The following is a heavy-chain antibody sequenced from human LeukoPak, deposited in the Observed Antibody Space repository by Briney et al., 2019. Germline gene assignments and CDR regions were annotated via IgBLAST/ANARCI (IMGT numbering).Heavy chain of an antibody. J-gene: IGHJ4*02. CDR1: GGSFSGYY. D-gene: IGHD3-16*01. Sequence: SETLSLTCAVYGGSFSGYYWSWIRQPPGKGLEWIGEINHSGCTNYNPSLKSRVTISVDTSKNLFSLKLNSLTTADTAVYYCTRGAGWLIDYWGQGILVTVSS. CDR3: TRGAGWLIDY. V-gene: IGHV4-34*01. CDR2: INHSGCT.